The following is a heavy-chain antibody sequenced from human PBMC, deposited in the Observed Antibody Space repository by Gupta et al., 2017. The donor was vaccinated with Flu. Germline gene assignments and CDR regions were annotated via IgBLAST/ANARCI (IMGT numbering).Heavy chain of an antibody. V-gene: IGHV3-23*01. Sequence: EVQLLESGGGLVQPGGSLRLSCAASGFTFSSYAMSWVRQAPGKGLEWVSAISGSGGSTYDADSVKGRFTISRDNSKITLYLKMNSLRAEDTAVYYGAKGAGSGYYYWGQGTLVTVYS. J-gene: IGHJ4*02. CDR2: ISGSGGST. CDR3: AKGAGSGYYY. CDR1: GFTFSSYA. D-gene: IGHD3-22*01.